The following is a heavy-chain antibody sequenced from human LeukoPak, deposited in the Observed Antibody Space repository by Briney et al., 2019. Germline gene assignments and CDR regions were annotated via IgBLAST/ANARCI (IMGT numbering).Heavy chain of an antibody. CDR3: ARLTTTVTTAFDY. V-gene: IGHV3-21*01. CDR1: GFTFSIYN. J-gene: IGHJ4*02. Sequence: GGSLRLSCAASGFTFSIYNMNWVRQAPGKGLEWVSSISSSSSYIYYADSVKGRFTISRDNAKNSLYLQMNSLRAEDTAVYYCARLTTTVTTAFDYWGQGTLVTV. CDR2: ISSSSSYI. D-gene: IGHD4-17*01.